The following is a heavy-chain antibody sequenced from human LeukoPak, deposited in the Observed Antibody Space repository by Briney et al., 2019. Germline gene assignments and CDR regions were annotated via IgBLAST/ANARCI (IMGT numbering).Heavy chain of an antibody. J-gene: IGHJ4*02. CDR3: AKDSGYDLFDY. CDR1: GFTFSSYG. CDR2: KWYDGSNK. V-gene: IGHV3-33*06. D-gene: IGHD5-12*01. Sequence: PGRSLRLSCAASGFTFSSYGMHWVRQAPGKGLEWVAVKWYDGSNKYYADSVKGRFTISRDNSKNTLYLQMNSLRAEDTAVYYCAKDSGYDLFDYWGQGTLVTVSS.